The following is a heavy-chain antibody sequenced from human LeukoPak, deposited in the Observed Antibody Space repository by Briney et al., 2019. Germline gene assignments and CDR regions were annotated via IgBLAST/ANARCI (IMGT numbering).Heavy chain of an antibody. Sequence: ASGKVSCTAAGYTFTSYYMHWVRHTPAPGLEWMGIINPSGGSTSNAQKFHGRVTMTSYMSKSTVYMELNSLRSKDTAVAYCDRGPWFDPWGQGTLVTVSS. CDR3: DRGPWFDP. V-gene: IGHV1-46*01. J-gene: IGHJ5*02. CDR1: GYTFTSYY. CDR2: INPSGGST.